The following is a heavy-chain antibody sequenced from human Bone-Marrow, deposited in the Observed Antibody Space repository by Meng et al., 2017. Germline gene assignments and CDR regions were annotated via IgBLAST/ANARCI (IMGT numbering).Heavy chain of an antibody. J-gene: IGHJ4*02. D-gene: IGHD6-19*01. CDR1: GASVISGYW. V-gene: IGHV4-4*02. Sequence: LREAGPGLVKPSGPLSLTCGLRGASVISGYWWTWVRQPPGKGLEWIGEFHHSGTTNYNPSLRSRVTISVDTSKNQFSLRLTSVTAADTAVYYCAASPGWWRIDSWGQGTLVTVSS. CDR2: FHHSGTT. CDR3: AASPGWWRIDS.